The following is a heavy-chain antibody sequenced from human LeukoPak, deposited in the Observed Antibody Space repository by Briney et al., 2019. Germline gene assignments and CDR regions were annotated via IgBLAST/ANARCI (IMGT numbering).Heavy chain of an antibody. D-gene: IGHD5-24*01. CDR1: GGTFSSYA. V-gene: IGHV1-69*04. J-gene: IGHJ4*02. CDR2: IIPILGIA. CDR3: ARDRGWLQSIPDY. Sequence: SVKVSCKASGGTFSSYAISWVRQAPGQGLEWMGRIIPILGIANYAQKFQGRVTITADKSTSTAYVELSSLRSEDTAVYYCARDRGWLQSIPDYWGQGTLVTVSS.